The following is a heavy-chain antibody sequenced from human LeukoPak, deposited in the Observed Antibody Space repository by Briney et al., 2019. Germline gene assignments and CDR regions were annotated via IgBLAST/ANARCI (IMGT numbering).Heavy chain of an antibody. V-gene: IGHV4-31*03. CDR3: ARDRVAGWFDP. Sequence: NSSQTLSLTCTVSGVSISSGAYYWSCIRQHPGKGLEGIGYIYDSGSTYYNPSLKSRVTISVDTSNNLFSLRLNSVTAADTAVYYCARDRVAGWFDPWGQGTLVTVSS. D-gene: IGHD3-10*01. CDR1: GVSISSGAYY. J-gene: IGHJ5*02. CDR2: IYDSGST.